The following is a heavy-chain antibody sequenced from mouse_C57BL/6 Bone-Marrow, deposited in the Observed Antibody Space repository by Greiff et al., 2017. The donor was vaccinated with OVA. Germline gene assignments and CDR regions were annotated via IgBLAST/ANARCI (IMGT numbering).Heavy chain of an antibody. CDR2: IDPETGGT. J-gene: IGHJ3*01. CDR3: TRRRLLRW. D-gene: IGHD1-1*01. Sequence: QVQLQQSGAELVRPGASVTLSCKASGYTFTDYEMHWVKQTPVHGLEWIGAIDPETGGTAYNQKFKGKAILTADKSSSTAYMELRSLTSEDSAVYYCTRRRLLRWGGQGTLVTVSA. CDR1: GYTFTDYE. V-gene: IGHV1-15*01.